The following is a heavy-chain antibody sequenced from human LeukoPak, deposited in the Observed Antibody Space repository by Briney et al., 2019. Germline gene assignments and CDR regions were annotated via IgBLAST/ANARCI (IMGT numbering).Heavy chain of an antibody. CDR2: NYYSGST. J-gene: IGHJ4*02. D-gene: IGHD3-3*01. V-gene: IGHV4-59*01. CDR3: ARNGGIRFLEWLFDY. CDR1: DGSISSYY. Sequence: SETLSLTCTVSDGSISSYYWSWIRQPPGKGLEWIGYNYYSGSTNYNPSLKSRVTISVDTSKNQFSLKLSSVTAADTAVYYCARNGGIRFLEWLFDYWGQGTLVTVSS.